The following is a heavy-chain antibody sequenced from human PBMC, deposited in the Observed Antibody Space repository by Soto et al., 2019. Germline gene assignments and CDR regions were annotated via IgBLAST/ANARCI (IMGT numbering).Heavy chain of an antibody. D-gene: IGHD1-1*01. J-gene: IGHJ5*02. CDR1: GYTFTSYD. CDR3: AREQLERRFWFDP. V-gene: IGHV1-46*01. Sequence: GASVKVSCKASGYTFTSYDINWVRQATGQGLEWMGIINPSGGSTSYAQKFQGRVTMTRDTSTSTVYMELSSLRSEDTAVYYCAREQLERRFWFDPWGQGTLVTVSS. CDR2: INPSGGST.